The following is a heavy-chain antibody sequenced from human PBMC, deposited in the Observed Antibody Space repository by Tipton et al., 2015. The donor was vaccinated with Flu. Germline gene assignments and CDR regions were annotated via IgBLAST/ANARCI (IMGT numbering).Heavy chain of an antibody. CDR2: IYSNGRT. D-gene: IGHD3-9*01. CDR1: SASIGSDSYY. Sequence: TLSLTCTVSSASIGSDSYYWTWIRQPAGKGLEWIGRIYSNGRTDYSPSLKTRVSLSLDTPKNQFSLRLDSVTAADTAVYFCATQGYYDTLTGSYLDAFDVWGRGTEVIVSS. V-gene: IGHV4-61*02. CDR3: ATQGYYDTLTGSYLDAFDV. J-gene: IGHJ3*01.